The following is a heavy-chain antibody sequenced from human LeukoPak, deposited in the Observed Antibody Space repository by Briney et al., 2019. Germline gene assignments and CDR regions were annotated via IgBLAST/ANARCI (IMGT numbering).Heavy chain of an antibody. J-gene: IGHJ5*02. D-gene: IGHD3-10*01. Sequence: GGSLRLSCAASGFTFSSYSMNWVRQAPGKGLEWVSSISSSSSYIYYADSVKGRFTISRDNAKNSLYLQMNSLRAEDTAVYYCARAGVVWFGEFDPWGQGTLVTVSS. CDR1: GFTFSSYS. V-gene: IGHV3-21*01. CDR2: ISSSSSYI. CDR3: ARAGVVWFGEFDP.